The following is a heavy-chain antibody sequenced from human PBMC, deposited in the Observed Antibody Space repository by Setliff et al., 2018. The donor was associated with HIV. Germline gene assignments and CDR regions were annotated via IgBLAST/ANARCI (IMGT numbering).Heavy chain of an antibody. CDR3: ARLDCSSSSGFVDY. D-gene: IGHD2-2*01. Sequence: PSETLSLTCTVSGGSISGSYWNWFRRPAGQGLEWIGRIYGTGSTFYNPSFKSRVTISVDTSKNQFSLKLSSVTAADTAVYYCARLDCSSSSGFVDYWGQGTLVTVSS. J-gene: IGHJ4*02. V-gene: IGHV4-4*07. CDR2: IYGTGST. CDR1: GGSISGSY.